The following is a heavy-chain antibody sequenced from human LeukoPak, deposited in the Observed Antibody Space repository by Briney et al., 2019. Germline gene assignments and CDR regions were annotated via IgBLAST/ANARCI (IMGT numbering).Heavy chain of an antibody. J-gene: IGHJ6*03. D-gene: IGHD6-13*01. CDR2: LSGSGSYI. V-gene: IGHV3-11*01. CDR3: AKVADSWPGYYYCYLDV. CDR1: GFTFSDYY. Sequence: PGGPQRLSCAASGFTFSDYYMSWLREAPGKGLEWVSYLSGSGSYIYYTESAKGRFTICMDNSKNTLYLQMNSQIAEDTAVYYCAKVADSWPGYYYCYLDVWGKGTTVTVSS.